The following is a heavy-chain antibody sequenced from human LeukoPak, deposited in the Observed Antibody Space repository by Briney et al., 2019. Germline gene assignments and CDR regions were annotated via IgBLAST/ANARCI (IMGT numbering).Heavy chain of an antibody. CDR1: GFTFSSYG. CDR3: AKGYYDSSGNDAFDI. CDR2: ISYDGSNK. J-gene: IGHJ3*02. V-gene: IGHV3-30*18. D-gene: IGHD3-22*01. Sequence: PGRSLRLSCAASGFTFSSYGMHWVRQAPGKGLEWVAVISYDGSNKYYADSVKGRFTISRDNSKNTLYLQMNSLRAEDTAVYYCAKGYYDSSGNDAFDIWGQGTMATVSS.